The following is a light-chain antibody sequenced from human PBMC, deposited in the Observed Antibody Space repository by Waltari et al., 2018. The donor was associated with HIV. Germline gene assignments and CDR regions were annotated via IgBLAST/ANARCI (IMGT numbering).Light chain of an antibody. Sequence: QSALTQPASVSGSPGQSITISCTGTSNDVGTYNLVSWYQQHPNKAPKFMIYEVSKRPSGVSNRFAVSKSGNTASLTISGLQAEDEADYYCCSYAGSNTLGVFGGGTKLTVL. CDR2: EVS. CDR3: CSYAGSNTLGV. J-gene: IGLJ2*01. V-gene: IGLV2-23*02. CDR1: SNDVGTYNL.